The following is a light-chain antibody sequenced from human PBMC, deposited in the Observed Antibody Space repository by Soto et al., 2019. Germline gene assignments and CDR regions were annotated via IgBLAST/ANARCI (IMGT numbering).Light chain of an antibody. CDR1: NSYVGGYNY. J-gene: IGLJ1*01. CDR3: SSYTSSSTLV. Sequence: QSLLTQPPPLSGSPGQSSTISSTGTNSYVGGYNYVPWYQQHPGKAPKLMIYDFSNRPSGVFNRFSGSKSGNTASLTISGLQAEDEADYYCSSYTSSSTLVFGTGTKVTVL. CDR2: DFS. V-gene: IGLV2-14*01.